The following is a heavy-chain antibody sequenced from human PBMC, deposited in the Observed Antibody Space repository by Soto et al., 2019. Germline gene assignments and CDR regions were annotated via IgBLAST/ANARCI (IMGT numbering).Heavy chain of an antibody. J-gene: IGHJ4*02. CDR1: GGSMRNYF. Sequence: SETLSRTCTVCGGSMRNYFWTWIRQPPGKGLEWIGYIHYSGTTSFFPSYNPSLRSRVTISEDTAKNQFSLKLLSVTTADTAVYFCAAGDDSRRHLAQYSLDLWGQGTLVTVSS. CDR2: IHYSGTT. V-gene: IGHV4-59*01. CDR3: AAGDDSRRHLAQYSLDL. D-gene: IGHD6-13*01.